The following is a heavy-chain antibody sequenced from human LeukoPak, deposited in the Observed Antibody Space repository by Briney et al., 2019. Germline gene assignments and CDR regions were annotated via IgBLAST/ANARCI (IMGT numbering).Heavy chain of an antibody. J-gene: IGHJ3*02. V-gene: IGHV1-2*02. D-gene: IGHD2-15*01. CDR1: GSTFTGYY. Sequence: SVKLSCKASGSTFTGYYMHWVRQAPGPGLEWMGWINPNSGGTNYAQKFQGRVTMTRDTSISTSYMELSSLRSDDTAVYYCARVNRYEEYCSGGSCSDGDAFDIWGQGTMVTVSS. CDR3: ARVNRYEEYCSGGSCSDGDAFDI. CDR2: INPNSGGT.